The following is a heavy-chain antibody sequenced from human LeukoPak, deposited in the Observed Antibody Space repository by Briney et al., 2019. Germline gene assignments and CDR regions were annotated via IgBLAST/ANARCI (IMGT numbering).Heavy chain of an antibody. J-gene: IGHJ3*02. CDR3: ATPLSNGVFDM. CDR1: GYXFTTYG. Sequence: ASVKVSCKSSGYXFTTYGVIWVRQAPGQGLEWMGWIIPYNGNTKYAQKVQGRITMTTDTSTSTAYMELRSLRSDDTAVYYCATPLSNGVFDMWGRGTMVTVSS. V-gene: IGHV1-18*01. CDR2: IIPYNGNT. D-gene: IGHD2-8*01.